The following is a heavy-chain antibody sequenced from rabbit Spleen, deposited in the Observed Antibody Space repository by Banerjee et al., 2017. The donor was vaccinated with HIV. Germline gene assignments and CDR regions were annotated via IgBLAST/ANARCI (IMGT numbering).Heavy chain of an antibody. CDR1: GVSFSSRSY. V-gene: IGHV1S40*01. Sequence: QSLEESGGDLIKPGASLTLTCTASGVSFSSRSYMCWVRQAPGKGLEWIACIAAGSGGTTYYASWAKGRFTISKTSSTTVTLQMTSLTAADTATYFCARFYAGYGDFGYAAMWGPGTLVTVS. J-gene: IGHJ4*01. D-gene: IGHD7-1*01. CDR2: IAAGSGGTT. CDR3: ARFYAGYGDFGYAAM.